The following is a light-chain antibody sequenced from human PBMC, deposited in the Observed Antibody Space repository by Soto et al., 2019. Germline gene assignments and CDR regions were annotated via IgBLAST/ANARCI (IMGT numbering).Light chain of an antibody. CDR3: QQYNTFST. J-gene: IGKJ1*01. CDR1: QSISFY. Sequence: DIQMTQSPSTMSASVGYRFTITCRASQSISFYLAWYQQKPGTAPKLLIYKASSLATGVPSRFSGSGSGTEFTLTISSLQPDDFATYYCQQYNTFSTFGQGTTGDIK. CDR2: KAS. V-gene: IGKV1-5*03.